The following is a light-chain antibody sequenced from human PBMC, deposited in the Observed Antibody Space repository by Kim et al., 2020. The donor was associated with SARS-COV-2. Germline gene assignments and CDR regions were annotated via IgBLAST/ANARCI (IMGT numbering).Light chain of an antibody. CDR3: GTWDSSLSAHYV. V-gene: IGLV1-51*01. Sequence: KDPIHCAGSSSNIGNNDVSWYQQLPGTAPKLLIYDNNKRPSGIPDRFSGSKSGTSATLGITGLQTGDEADYYCGTWDSSLSAHYVFGTGTKVTVL. J-gene: IGLJ1*01. CDR2: DNN. CDR1: SSNIGNND.